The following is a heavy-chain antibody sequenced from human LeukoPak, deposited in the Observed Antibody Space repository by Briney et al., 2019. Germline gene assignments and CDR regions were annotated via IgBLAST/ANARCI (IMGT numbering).Heavy chain of an antibody. CDR1: GGSFSGYY. D-gene: IGHD3-3*01. CDR3: ARPRFGSFWSGYYRGFDY. J-gene: IGHJ4*02. V-gene: IGHV4-34*01. CDR2: INHSGST. Sequence: SETLSLTCAVYGGSFSGYYWSWIRQPPGKGLEWIGEINHSGSTNYNPSLKSRVTISVDTSKNQFSLKLSSVTAADAAVYYCARPRFGSFWSGYYRGFDYWGQGALVTVSS.